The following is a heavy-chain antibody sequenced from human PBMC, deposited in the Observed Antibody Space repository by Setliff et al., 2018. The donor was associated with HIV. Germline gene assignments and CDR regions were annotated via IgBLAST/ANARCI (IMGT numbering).Heavy chain of an antibody. J-gene: IGHJ4*02. V-gene: IGHV3-11*01. CDR1: GFDFSDYC. Sequence: GSLRLSCAASGFDFSDYCISWIRQAPGRGLEWISYINPSGTLKRYADSVKGRFTISRDNARNSLYLQMNNLRADDTAVYYCARDPSTSWYTYSYWGPGTLVTVSS. CDR3: ARDPSTSWYTYSY. D-gene: IGHD6-13*01. CDR2: INPSGTLK.